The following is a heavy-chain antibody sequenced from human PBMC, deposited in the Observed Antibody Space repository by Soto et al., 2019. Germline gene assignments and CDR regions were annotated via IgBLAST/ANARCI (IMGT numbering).Heavy chain of an antibody. J-gene: IGHJ5*02. CDR1: GGSISSNY. V-gene: IGHV4-59*01. CDR3: ARLSGGSSNWFDP. CDR2: IYYSGST. Sequence: SETLSLTCSVSGGSISSNYWSWIRQPPGKGLEWIGYIYYSGSTNYNPSLKSRVTISVDTSKNQFSLKLSSVTAADTAVYYCARLSGGSSNWFDPWGQGTLVTVPQ. D-gene: IGHD2-15*01.